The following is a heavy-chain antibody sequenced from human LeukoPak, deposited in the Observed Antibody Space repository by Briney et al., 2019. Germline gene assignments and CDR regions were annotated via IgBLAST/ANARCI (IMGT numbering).Heavy chain of an antibody. CDR3: VHGEFPDPDY. D-gene: IGHD3-10*01. CDR2: IIPILGIA. V-gene: IGHV1-69*04. Sequence: GASVKVSCKASGGTFSSYAISWVRQAPGQGLEWMGRIIPILGIANYAQKFQGRVTITADKSTSTAYMELSSLRSEDTAVYYCVHGEFPDPDYWGQGTLVTVSS. CDR1: GGTFSSYA. J-gene: IGHJ4*02.